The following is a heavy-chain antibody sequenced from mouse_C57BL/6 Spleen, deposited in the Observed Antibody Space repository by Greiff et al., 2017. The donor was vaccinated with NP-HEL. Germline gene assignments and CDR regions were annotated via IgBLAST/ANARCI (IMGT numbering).Heavy chain of an antibody. D-gene: IGHD2-12*01. J-gene: IGHJ2*01. CDR1: GFTFSSYG. Sequence: EVQLVESGGDLVKPGGSLKLSCAASGFTFSSYGMSWVRQTPDKRLEWVATISSGGSYTYYPDSVKGRFTISRDNAKNTLYLQMSSLKSEDTAMYYCARHYDSSYYFDYWGQGTTLTVSS. CDR2: ISSGGSYT. V-gene: IGHV5-6*01. CDR3: ARHYDSSYYFDY.